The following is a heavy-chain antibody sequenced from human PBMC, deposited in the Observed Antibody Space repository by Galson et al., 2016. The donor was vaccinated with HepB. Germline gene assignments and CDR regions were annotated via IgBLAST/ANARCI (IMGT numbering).Heavy chain of an antibody. CDR3: APRGPGYGFDY. Sequence: SLRLSCAASGFTFSSYAMHWVRQAPGKGLVWVSRINTDGSSTSYADSVKGRFTISRDNAKNTQYLQMNSLRAEDTAVYYCAPRGPGYGFDYWGQGTLVTVSS. CDR2: INTDGSST. J-gene: IGHJ4*02. V-gene: IGHV3-74*01. D-gene: IGHD5-18*01. CDR1: GFTFSSYA.